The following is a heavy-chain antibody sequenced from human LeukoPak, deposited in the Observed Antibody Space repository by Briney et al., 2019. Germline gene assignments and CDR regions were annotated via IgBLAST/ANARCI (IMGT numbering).Heavy chain of an antibody. CDR1: GDSVSSNSAA. D-gene: IGHD2-2*01. CDR3: ARDRKVVSAAADAFDI. V-gene: IGHV6-1*01. CDR2: TYYRSKWYN. J-gene: IGHJ3*02. Sequence: SQTLSLTCAISGDSVSSNSAAWNWIRQSPSRGLEWLGRTYYRSKWYNDYAVSVKSRITINPDTSKNQFSLQLNSATPEDTAVYYCARDRKVVSAAADAFDIWGQGTMVTVSS.